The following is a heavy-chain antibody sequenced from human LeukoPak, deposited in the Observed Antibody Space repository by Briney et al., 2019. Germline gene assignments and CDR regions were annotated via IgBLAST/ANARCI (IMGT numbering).Heavy chain of an antibody. CDR3: ARGYSYGVFDY. CDR2: ISDDGSNK. D-gene: IGHD5-18*01. CDR1: GFTSSSYA. J-gene: IGHJ4*02. V-gene: IGHV3-30*04. Sequence: GGSLRLSCAASGFTSSSYAMHWVRQAPGQGLEWVAIISDDGSNKYYADSVKGRFTISRDNSKNTLYLQMNSLRAEDTAVYYCARGYSYGVFDYWGQGTLVTVSS.